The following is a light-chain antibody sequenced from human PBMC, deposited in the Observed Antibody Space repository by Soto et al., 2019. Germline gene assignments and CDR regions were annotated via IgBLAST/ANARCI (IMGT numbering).Light chain of an antibody. J-gene: IGLJ2*01. V-gene: IGLV1-44*01. CDR2: DTN. CDR1: SSNIGLND. CDR3: AAWDDSLNGPV. Sequence: QAVVTQPPSASGTPGQTVTISCSGSSSNIGLNDVHWYRQLSGTAPQILIYDTNQQATGVPDRFSGSRSGTSASLAIHGLQYEDEADYHCAAWDDSLNGPVFGGGTKVTVL.